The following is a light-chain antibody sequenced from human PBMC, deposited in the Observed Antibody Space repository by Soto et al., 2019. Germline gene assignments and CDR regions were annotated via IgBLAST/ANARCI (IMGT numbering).Light chain of an antibody. Sequence: GYRFTITCRASQSISSWFAWYQQKPGKAPKLLIFDSSSLESGVQSRFSGSGSGTEFPLTINRLEPEDFVIYYCQQYGSSPWTFGHGTKVDTK. CDR1: QSISSW. CDR3: QQYGSSPWT. J-gene: IGKJ1*01. V-gene: IGKV1-5*01. CDR2: DSS.